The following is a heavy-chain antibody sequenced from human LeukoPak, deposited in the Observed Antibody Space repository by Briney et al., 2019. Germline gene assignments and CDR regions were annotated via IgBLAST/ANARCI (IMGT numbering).Heavy chain of an antibody. CDR1: GFTFSSYW. V-gene: IGHV3-7*01. CDR2: IKQDGSEK. J-gene: IGHJ4*02. Sequence: GGSLRLSWAASGFTFSSYWMSWVRQAPGKGLEWVANIKQDGSEKYYVDSVKGRFTISRDNAKNSLYLQMNSLRAEDTAVYYCARDARIAVAGPVDYWGQGTLVTVSS. CDR3: ARDARIAVAGPVDY. D-gene: IGHD6-19*01.